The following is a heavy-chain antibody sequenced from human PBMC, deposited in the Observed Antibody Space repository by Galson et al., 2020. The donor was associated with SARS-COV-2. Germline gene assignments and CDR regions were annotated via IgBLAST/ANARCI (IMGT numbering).Heavy chain of an antibody. V-gene: IGHV4-30-2*01. Sequence: SETLSLTCAVSGGSISTGGYSWTWIRQPPGKGLEWIGYIYHSGSTYYNPSLNSRVTISLDRSKNQFSLKLTSVTAADTAVYYCASRPYYGSGSYSFDCWGQGILVTVSS. CDR1: GGSISTGGYS. CDR2: IYHSGST. D-gene: IGHD3-10*01. J-gene: IGHJ4*02. CDR3: ASRPYYGSGSYSFDC.